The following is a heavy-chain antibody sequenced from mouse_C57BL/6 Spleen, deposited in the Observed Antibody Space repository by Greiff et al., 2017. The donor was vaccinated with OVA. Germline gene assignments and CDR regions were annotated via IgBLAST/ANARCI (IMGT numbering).Heavy chain of an antibody. Sequence: VQLKQSGPVLVKPGASVKMSCKASGYTFTDYYMNWVKQSHGKSLEWIGVINPYNGGTSYNQKFKGKATLTVDKSSSTAYMELNSLTSEDSAVYYCASTWDGFAYWGQGTLVTVSA. J-gene: IGHJ3*01. CDR1: GYTFTDYY. CDR2: INPYNGGT. CDR3: ASTWDGFAY. D-gene: IGHD4-1*01. V-gene: IGHV1-19*01.